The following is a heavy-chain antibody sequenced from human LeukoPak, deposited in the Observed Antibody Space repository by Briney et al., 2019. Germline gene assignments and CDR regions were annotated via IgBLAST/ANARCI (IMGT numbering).Heavy chain of an antibody. V-gene: IGHV1-8*02. CDR2: MGPNSDNT. J-gene: IGHJ4*02. Sequence: ASVKVSCKASGYTFSNYDINWVRQATGQGLEWMGWMGPNSDNTGYAQKFQGRLTMTTNTSINTAYMELNSLTSEDTAVYYCARGSQRGGNSDWGQGTLVTVSS. CDR3: ARGSQRGGNSD. D-gene: IGHD4-23*01. CDR1: GYTFSNYD.